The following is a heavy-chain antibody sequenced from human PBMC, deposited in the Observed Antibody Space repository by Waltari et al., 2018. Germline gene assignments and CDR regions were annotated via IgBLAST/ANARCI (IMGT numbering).Heavy chain of an antibody. CDR3: ARGAGYYYDSSGYYHY. CDR1: GGTFSSYA. V-gene: IGHV1-69*10. D-gene: IGHD3-22*01. CDR2: ISPILGIA. J-gene: IGHJ4*02. Sequence: QVQLVQSGAEVKKPGSSEKVSCKASGGTFSSYAISWVRQAPGQGLEWMGGISPILGIANYAQKFQGRVTITADKSTSTAYMELSSLRSEDTAVYYCARGAGYYYDSSGYYHYWGQGTLVTVSS.